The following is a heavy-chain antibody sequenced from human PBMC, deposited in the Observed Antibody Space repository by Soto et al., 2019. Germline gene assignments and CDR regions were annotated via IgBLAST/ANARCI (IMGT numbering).Heavy chain of an antibody. CDR1: GFTFRSYS. J-gene: IGHJ6*02. CDR3: ARVGLTXVPV. D-gene: IGHD3-10*01. CDR2: ISSGSSTV. Sequence: GGSLRLSCAASGFTFRSYSMNWVRQAPGKGLEWISYISSGSSTVHYADSVKGRFTISRDNAKNSLYLQIDSLTDDNTAVYYCARVGLTXVPVWGQGTTVTVSS. V-gene: IGHV3-48*02.